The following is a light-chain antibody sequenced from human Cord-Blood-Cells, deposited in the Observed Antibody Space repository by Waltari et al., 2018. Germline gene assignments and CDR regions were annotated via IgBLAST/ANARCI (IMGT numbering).Light chain of an antibody. CDR2: AAS. V-gene: IGKV1-8*01. J-gene: IGKJ1*01. Sequence: AIRMTQSPSSLSASTGDRVTITCPASQGMNSYLAWYQQKPGKAPKILIYAASTLQSGVPERFSGSGSGTDFTLTISCLQSEDFATYYCQQYYSYPWTFGQGTKVEIK. CDR1: QGMNSY. CDR3: QQYYSYPWT.